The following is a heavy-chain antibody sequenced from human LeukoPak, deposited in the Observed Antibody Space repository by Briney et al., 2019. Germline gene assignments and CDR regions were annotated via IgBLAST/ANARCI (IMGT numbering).Heavy chain of an antibody. V-gene: IGHV1-18*01. D-gene: IGHD3-16*02. J-gene: IGHJ4*02. CDR1: GYTFTTYV. CDR2: ISAYNGNT. CDR3: ARDAEVWGSYHYFDY. Sequence: ASVTVSCKASGYTFTTYVISWVRQAPGQGLEWMGWISAYNGNTNYAQKLQGRVTMTTDTSTSTAYLELRSLGSDDTAVYYCARDAEVWGSYHYFDYWGQGTLVTVSS.